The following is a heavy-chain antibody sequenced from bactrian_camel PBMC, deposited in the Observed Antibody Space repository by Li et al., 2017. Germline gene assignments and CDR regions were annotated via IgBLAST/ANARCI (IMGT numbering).Heavy chain of an antibody. CDR2: IDSDGST. V-gene: IGHV3S26*01. D-gene: IGHD4*01. CDR3: AVYHDPWSSTECSLGAVATLTDFGY. CDR1: GYGYSSYC. Sequence: HVQLVESGGGSVQAGGSLRLSCAASGYGYSSYCIAWFRQAPGEEREGVAAIDSDGSTSYADSVKGRFTISKDKMKNILYLEMNNLKPEDTAIYYCAVYHDPWSSTECSLGAVATLTDFGYWGQGTQVTVS. J-gene: IGHJ6*01.